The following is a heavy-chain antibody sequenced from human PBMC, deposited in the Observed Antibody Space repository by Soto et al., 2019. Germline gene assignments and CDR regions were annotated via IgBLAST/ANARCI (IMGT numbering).Heavy chain of an antibody. CDR2: ISHSGPR. CDR1: GVSICSCS. J-gene: IGHJ5*02. Sequence: SETRSLTCSVAGVSICSCSSTWNRQSPGKGLEWIGYISHSGPRHYRASLQSRLTMSVETSKNQFSLNLTSVTAADTAIYYCATSNPTCPGCYSWGQGTLVTVSP. CDR3: ATSNPTCPGCYS. D-gene: IGHD3-10*01. V-gene: IGHV4-59*01.